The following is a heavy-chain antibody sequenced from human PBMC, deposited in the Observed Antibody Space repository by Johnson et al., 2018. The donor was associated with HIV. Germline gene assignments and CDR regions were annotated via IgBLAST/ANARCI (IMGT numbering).Heavy chain of an antibody. J-gene: IGHJ3*02. CDR3: GKARSSGSGAFDI. Sequence: VQLVESGGGLVQPGRSLRLSCAASGFTFDDYAMHWVRQPPGKGLEWVSGISWNSGRKGYADSVKGRFTISRDNSKNTLYLHMRSLIAEDTAVYYCGKARSSGSGAFDIWGQGTMVTVSS. CDR2: ISWNSGRK. CDR1: GFTFDDYA. D-gene: IGHD3-10*01. V-gene: IGHV3-9*01.